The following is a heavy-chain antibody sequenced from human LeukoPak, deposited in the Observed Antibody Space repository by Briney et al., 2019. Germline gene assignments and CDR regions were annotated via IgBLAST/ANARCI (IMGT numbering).Heavy chain of an antibody. J-gene: IGHJ6*04. Sequence: PGGSLRLSCAASGFTFSRFSMSWVRQAPGKGLEWVSAISGSGSTIYYADSVKGRFTISRDNAKNSLYLQMNSLRAEDTAVYYCAELGITMIGGVWGKGTTVTISS. CDR1: GFTFSRFS. CDR2: ISGSGSTI. CDR3: AELGITMIGGV. V-gene: IGHV3-48*04. D-gene: IGHD3-10*02.